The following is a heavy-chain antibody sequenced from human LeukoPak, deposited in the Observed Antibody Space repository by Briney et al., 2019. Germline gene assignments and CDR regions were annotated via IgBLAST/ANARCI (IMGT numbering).Heavy chain of an antibody. CDR3: ARLMSIAAAGNLGY. V-gene: IGHV4-34*01. D-gene: IGHD6-13*01. J-gene: IGHJ4*02. Sequence: PSETLSLTCAVYGGSFSSYYWSWIRQPPGKGLEWIGEINHSGSTNYNPSLKSRVTISVDTSKNQFSLRLSSVAAADTAVYYCARLMSIAAAGNLGYWGQGTLVTVSS. CDR1: GGSFSSYY. CDR2: INHSGST.